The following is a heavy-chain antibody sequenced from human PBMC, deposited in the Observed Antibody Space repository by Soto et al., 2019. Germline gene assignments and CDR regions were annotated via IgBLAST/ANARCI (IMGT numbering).Heavy chain of an antibody. CDR1: GYAFTTYG. V-gene: IGHV1-18*01. Sequence: QVHLVQSGAEVKKPGASVKVSCKGSGYAFTTYGITWGRQAPGQGLEWMGWISAHNGNPNYAQKLQGRVTVTRDTSTSTAYMELRSLRSDDTAVYYCARGRYGDYWGQGALVTVSS. J-gene: IGHJ4*02. CDR2: ISAHNGNP. CDR3: ARGRYGDY. D-gene: IGHD1-1*01.